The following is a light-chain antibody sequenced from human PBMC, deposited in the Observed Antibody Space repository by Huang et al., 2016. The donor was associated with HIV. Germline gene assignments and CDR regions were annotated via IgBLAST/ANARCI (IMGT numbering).Light chain of an antibody. CDR3: HQYNDWPPELT. V-gene: IGKV3-15*01. J-gene: IGKJ4*01. Sequence: EIVLTQSPDTLSVSLEEGVTLSCRASRNISTNLAWYQHRPGQGPRLLVFGASTRATGGPVRFSGSGSGTEFALTISSLQSQDSAIYYCHQYNDWPPELTFGGGTRVEV. CDR2: GAS. CDR1: RNISTN.